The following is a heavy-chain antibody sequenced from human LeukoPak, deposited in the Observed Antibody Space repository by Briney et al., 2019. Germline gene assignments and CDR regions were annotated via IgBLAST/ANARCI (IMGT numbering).Heavy chain of an antibody. CDR1: GFTFSSYT. J-gene: IGHJ6*04. Sequence: QTGGSLRPSCAASGFTFSSYTMNWVRQAPGKGLEWVSYISSSSSTIYYADSVKGRFTISRDNAKNSLYLQMNSLRAEDTAVYYCAELGITMIGGVWGKGTTVTISS. V-gene: IGHV3-48*04. D-gene: IGHD3-10*02. CDR3: AELGITMIGGV. CDR2: ISSSSSTI.